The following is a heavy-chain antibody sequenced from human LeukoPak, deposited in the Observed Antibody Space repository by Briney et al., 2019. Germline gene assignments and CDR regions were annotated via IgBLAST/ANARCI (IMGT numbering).Heavy chain of an antibody. CDR1: GGSISSYY. V-gene: IGHV4-59*01. CDR2: IYYSGST. CDR3: ARTRDGYNSYYFDY. D-gene: IGHD5-24*01. J-gene: IGHJ4*02. Sequence: SETLSLTCTVSGGSISSYYWSWIRQPPGKGLEWIGYIYYSGSTNYNPSLKSRVTISVDTSKNQFSLKLSSVTAADTGVYYCARTRDGYNSYYFDYWGQGTLVTVSS.